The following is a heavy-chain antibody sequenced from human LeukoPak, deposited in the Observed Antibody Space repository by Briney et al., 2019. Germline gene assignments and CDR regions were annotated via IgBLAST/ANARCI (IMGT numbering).Heavy chain of an antibody. CDR2: IYYSGST. CDR1: GGSISSYY. CDR3: ARYYGSGSYLY. D-gene: IGHD3-10*01. J-gene: IGHJ4*02. V-gene: IGHV4-59*08. Sequence: SETLSLTCTVSGGSISSYYWSWIRQPPGKGLEWIGYIYYSGSTNYNPSLKSRVTISVDTSKNQFSLKLSSVTAADTAVYYCARYYGSGSYLYWGQGTLVIVSS.